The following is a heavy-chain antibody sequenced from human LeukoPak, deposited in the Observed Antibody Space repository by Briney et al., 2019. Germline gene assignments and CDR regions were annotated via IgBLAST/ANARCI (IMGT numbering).Heavy chain of an antibody. J-gene: IGHJ5*02. CDR2: ISGSDGST. CDR3: AKDGYDFWSAYQIDL. Sequence: AGGTLRLSCAASGFTFSNYAMTWVRQAPGKGLEWVSAISGSDGSTYYSDSVTGRFTISRDNLQNTLYLQMSSLRAGDTAVYYCAKDGYDFWSAYQIDLWGQGTLVTVSS. V-gene: IGHV3-23*01. CDR1: GFTFSNYA. D-gene: IGHD3-3*01.